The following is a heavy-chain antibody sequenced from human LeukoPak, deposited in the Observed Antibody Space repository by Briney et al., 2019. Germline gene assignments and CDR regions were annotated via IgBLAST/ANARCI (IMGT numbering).Heavy chain of an antibody. D-gene: IGHD1-1*01. J-gene: IGHJ4*02. Sequence: ASETLSLTCTVSGGSISSSSYYWGWIRQPPGKGLEWIGSIYYSGSTYYNPSLKSRVTISVDTSKDQFSLKLSSVTAADTAVYYCARTLTTGTPLDYWGQGTLVTVSS. CDR3: ARTLTTGTPLDY. V-gene: IGHV4-39*07. CDR2: IYYSGST. CDR1: GGSISSSSYY.